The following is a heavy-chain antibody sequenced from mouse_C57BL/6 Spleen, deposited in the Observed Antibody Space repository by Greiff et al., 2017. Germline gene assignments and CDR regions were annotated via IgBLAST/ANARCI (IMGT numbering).Heavy chain of an antibody. J-gene: IGHJ3*01. CDR1: GYTFTSYW. D-gene: IGHD2-4*01. CDR3: AREGYDYDPFAY. CDR2: IHPNSGST. Sequence: VQLQQPGAELVKPGASVKLSCKASGYTFTSYWMHWVKQRPGQGLEWIGMIHPNSGSTNYNEKFKSKATLTVDKSSSTAYMQLSSLTSEDSAVYYCAREGYDYDPFAYWGQGTLVTVSA. V-gene: IGHV1-64*01.